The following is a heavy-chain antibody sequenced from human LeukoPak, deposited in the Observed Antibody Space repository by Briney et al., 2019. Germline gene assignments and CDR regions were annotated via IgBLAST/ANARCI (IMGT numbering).Heavy chain of an antibody. CDR1: GGSFSDYN. J-gene: IGHJ5*02. CDR3: ARDIAVADTGTNWFDP. CDR2: INHSRST. Sequence: PSETLSLTCAVYGGSFSDYNWAWIRQPPGKGLEWIGEINHSRSTNYNPSLKSRVTISVDTSKNQFSLKLSSVTAADTAVYYCARDIAVADTGTNWFDPWGQGTLVTVSS. D-gene: IGHD6-19*01. V-gene: IGHV4-34*01.